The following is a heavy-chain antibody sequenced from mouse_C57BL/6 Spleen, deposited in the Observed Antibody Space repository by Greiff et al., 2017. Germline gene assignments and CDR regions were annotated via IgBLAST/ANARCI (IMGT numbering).Heavy chain of an antibody. D-gene: IGHD2-4*01. J-gene: IGHJ3*01. CDR1: GYTFTSYW. Sequence: VQLQQPGAELVKPGASVKLSCKASGYTFTSYWMHWVKQRPGRGLEWIGRIDPNSGCTKYNEKFKSKATLTVDKSSSTAYMQLSSLTSEESAVVYCARTDYDGDAWFAYWGKGTLVTVSA. CDR3: ARTDYDGDAWFAY. V-gene: IGHV1-72*01. CDR2: IDPNSGCT.